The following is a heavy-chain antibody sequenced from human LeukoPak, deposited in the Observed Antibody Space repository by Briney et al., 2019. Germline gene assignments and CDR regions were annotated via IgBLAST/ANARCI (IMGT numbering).Heavy chain of an antibody. CDR2: VSYEGTIK. CDR3: AREKFDS. J-gene: IGHJ5*01. Sequence: PGGSLRLSCAASGFAFSNFAMHWVRQAPGKGLDWVAVVSYEGTIKYYTDSAKGRFSVSRDNSDNIVSLQMNNLTTGDTATYYCAREKFDSWGQGTLVTVSP. CDR1: GFAFSNFA. V-gene: IGHV3-30*14.